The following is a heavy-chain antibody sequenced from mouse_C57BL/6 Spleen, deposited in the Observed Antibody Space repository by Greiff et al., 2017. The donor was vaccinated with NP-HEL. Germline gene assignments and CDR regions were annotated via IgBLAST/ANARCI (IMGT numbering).Heavy chain of an antibody. D-gene: IGHD1-1*01. V-gene: IGHV1-54*01. CDR3: ARVENYGSRAY. CDR2: INPGSGGT. CDR1: GYAFTNYL. J-gene: IGHJ3*01. Sequence: QVQLQQSGAELVRPGTSVKVSCKASGYAFTNYLIEWVKQRPGQGLEWIGVINPGSGGTNYNEKFKGKATLTADKSSSTAYMQLSSLTSEDSAVYFCARVENYGSRAYWGQGTLVTVSA.